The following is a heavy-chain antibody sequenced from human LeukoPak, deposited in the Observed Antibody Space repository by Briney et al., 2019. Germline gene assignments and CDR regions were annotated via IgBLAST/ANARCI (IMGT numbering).Heavy chain of an antibody. Sequence: GGSLRLSCAASGFTFSSYGMHWVRQAPGKGLEWVAVISYDGSNKYYADSVKGRFTISRDNSKNTLYLQMNSLRAEDTAVYYCAKDRQALVGFTNWFDPWGQGTLVTVSS. V-gene: IGHV3-30*18. CDR1: GFTFSSYG. CDR2: ISYDGSNK. J-gene: IGHJ5*02. CDR3: AKDRQALVGFTNWFDP. D-gene: IGHD2-15*01.